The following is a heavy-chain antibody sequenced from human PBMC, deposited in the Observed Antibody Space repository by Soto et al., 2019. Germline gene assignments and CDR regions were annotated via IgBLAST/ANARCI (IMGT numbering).Heavy chain of an antibody. CDR3: ARDKMGESSIADY. D-gene: IGHD3-16*02. J-gene: IGHJ4*02. Sequence: GGSLRLYCTASGFTFSDYSMDWVRQTPGKGLEWLSYISESSDTIYYADSVKGRFTISRDNAKNSLFLQMSSLRGEDTAVYYCARDKMGESSIADYWGQGTPVTVSS. CDR2: ISESSDTI. CDR1: GFTFSDYS. V-gene: IGHV3-48*01.